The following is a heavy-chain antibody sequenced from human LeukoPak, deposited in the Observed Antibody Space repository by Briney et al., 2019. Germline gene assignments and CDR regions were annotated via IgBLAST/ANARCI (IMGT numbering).Heavy chain of an antibody. D-gene: IGHD5-18*01. CDR1: GGSISSDY. V-gene: IGHV4-4*07. J-gene: IGHJ4*02. CDR3: ARGFSYGLVDY. Sequence: SETLSLTCTVSGGSISSDYWSWIRQPAGKGLEWIGRIYTSGNTNYNPSLKSRVTLSVDTSKNQFSLKLTSVTAADTAVYYRARGFSYGLVDYRGQGTLVTVSS. CDR2: IYTSGNT.